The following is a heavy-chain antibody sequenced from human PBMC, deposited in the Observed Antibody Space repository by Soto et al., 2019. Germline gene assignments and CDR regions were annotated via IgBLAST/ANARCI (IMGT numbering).Heavy chain of an antibody. V-gene: IGHV3-7*05. CDR1: GFTFRAYW. CDR3: ARRREGTGRTLDY. J-gene: IGHJ4*02. Sequence: EVHLVESGGGLVQRGGSLRLSCAVSGFTFRAYWMSWVRQAPGKGLEWVANIDQDGSGKYYVDSVRGRFTISRDNAHNSLYLQTNSLRDEDTAVYFCARRREGTGRTLDYWGQGTLVTVSS. CDR2: IDQDGSGK. D-gene: IGHD1-1*01.